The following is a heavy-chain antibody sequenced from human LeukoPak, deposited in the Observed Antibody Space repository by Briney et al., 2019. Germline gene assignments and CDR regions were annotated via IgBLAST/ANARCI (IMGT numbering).Heavy chain of an antibody. CDR1: GFTLSPYN. V-gene: IGHV3-48*01. Sequence: TGGSLRLSCAASGFTLSPYNMNWVRQAPGKGLEWVSYINSGGTTIYYADSVKGRFTISRDNAKNSLYLQMNSLRAEDTAVYYCVSAGGSGSYPLYYFDYWGQGTLVTVSS. CDR2: INSGGTTI. D-gene: IGHD3-10*01. J-gene: IGHJ4*02. CDR3: VSAGGSGSYPLYYFDY.